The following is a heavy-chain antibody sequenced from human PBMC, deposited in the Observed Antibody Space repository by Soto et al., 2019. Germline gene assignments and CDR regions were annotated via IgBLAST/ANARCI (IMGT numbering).Heavy chain of an antibody. V-gene: IGHV1-69*01. CDR1: RGTFSIYA. D-gene: IGHD3-22*01. CDR3: ARGYFSDSSGYGHYFDS. CDR2: IIPIFGTA. J-gene: IGHJ4*02. Sequence: QVQLVQSGAEVKKPGSSVKVSCKAPRGTFSIYAISWVRQAPGQGLEWMGGIIPIFGTANYAPNFQGRVTIIVDDSTSTAYMELSSLRSEDTAVYYCARGYFSDSSGYGHYFDSWGQGTLVTVSS.